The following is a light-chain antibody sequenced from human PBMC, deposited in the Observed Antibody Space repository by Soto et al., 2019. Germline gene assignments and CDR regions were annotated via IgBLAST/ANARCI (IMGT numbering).Light chain of an antibody. V-gene: IGKV3-20*01. CDR3: QQYSSFPRT. CDR1: QSVSSSH. Sequence: EVGLTQSPAILSLSPGERATLSCRASQSVSSSHLAWYQQKPGLAPRLLIYGASSRATGIPDRFGGSGSGTDFTLTISRLEPDDFAVYYCQQYSSFPRTFGQGTKVDIK. CDR2: GAS. J-gene: IGKJ1*01.